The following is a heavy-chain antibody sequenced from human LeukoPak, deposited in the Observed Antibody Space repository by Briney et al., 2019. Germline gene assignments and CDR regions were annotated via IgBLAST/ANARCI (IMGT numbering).Heavy chain of an antibody. CDR3: AKDRFRLQYRTGYFDY. Sequence: PGRSLRLSCAASGFTFDDYAMHWVRQAPGKGLEWVSGISWNSGSIGYADSVKGRFTISRDNAKNSLYLQMNSLRAEDTALYYCAKDRFRLQYRTGYFDYWGQGTLVTVSS. CDR2: ISWNSGSI. V-gene: IGHV3-9*01. D-gene: IGHD4-11*01. CDR1: GFTFDDYA. J-gene: IGHJ4*02.